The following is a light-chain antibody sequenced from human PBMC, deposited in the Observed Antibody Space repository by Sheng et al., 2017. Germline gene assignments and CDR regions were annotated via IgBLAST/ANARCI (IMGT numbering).Light chain of an antibody. V-gene: IGKV1-NL1*01. CDR2: GAS. CDR3: QHYYNTPIT. J-gene: IGKJ4*01. Sequence: VHMTQSPSSLAASVGDRVTITCRASQSIMNSLAWYLQKPGKAPKLLLYGASRLESGVPSRFSGSGSGTDYTLTISSLQPEDFATYYCQHYYNTPITFGGGTKVEIK. CDR1: QSIMNS.